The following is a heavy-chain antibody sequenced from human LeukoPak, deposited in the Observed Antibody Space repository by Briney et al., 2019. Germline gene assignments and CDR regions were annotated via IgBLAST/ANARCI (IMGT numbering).Heavy chain of an antibody. CDR2: ISSSSSYI. D-gene: IGHD6-13*01. CDR3: ARYSDTGYSSSWYSTPFDY. J-gene: IGHJ4*02. Sequence: GGSLRLSCAASGFTFSNYAMSWVRQAPGKGLEWVSSISSSSSYIYYADSVKGRFTISRDNAKNLLYLQMNSLRAEDTAVYYCARYSDTGYSSSWYSTPFDYWGQGTLVTVSS. V-gene: IGHV3-21*06. CDR1: GFTFSNYA.